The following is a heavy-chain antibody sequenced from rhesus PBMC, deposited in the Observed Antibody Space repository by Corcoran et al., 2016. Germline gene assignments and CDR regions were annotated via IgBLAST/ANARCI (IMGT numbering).Heavy chain of an antibody. CDR3: ARLGYSGSWKWLDGLDS. J-gene: IGHJ6*01. D-gene: IGHD6-25*01. Sequence: QVQLQESGPGLVKPSETLSLTCAVSGGSISGGYGWRWIRQPPGKGLEWIGHFFGSIGRTYYNPSRKCRVTSSRDTSKNQFSLKLSSVTAADTAVYYCARLGYSGSWKWLDGLDSWGQGVVVTVSS. CDR1: GGSISGGYG. CDR2: FFGSIGRT. V-gene: IGHV4S7*01.